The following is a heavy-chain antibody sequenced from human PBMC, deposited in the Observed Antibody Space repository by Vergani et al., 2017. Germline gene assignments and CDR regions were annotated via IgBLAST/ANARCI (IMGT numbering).Heavy chain of an antibody. J-gene: IGHJ4*02. CDR3: ASAGRPSSSWYEGPFDY. D-gene: IGHD6-13*01. CDR2: ISSSSSYI. V-gene: IGHV3-21*01. Sequence: EVQLVESGGGLVKPGGSLRLSCAASGFTFSSYSMNWVRQAPGKGLEWVSSISSSSSYIYYADSVKGRFTISRDNAKNSLYLQRNSLRAEDTAVYYCASAGRPSSSWYEGPFDYWGQGTLVTVSS. CDR1: GFTFSSYS.